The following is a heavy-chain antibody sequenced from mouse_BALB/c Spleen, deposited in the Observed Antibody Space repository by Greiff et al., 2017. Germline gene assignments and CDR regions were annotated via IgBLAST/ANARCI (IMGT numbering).Heavy chain of an antibody. CDR1: GFTFSSYG. CDR3: ARDGSLIYYGNHQFAY. V-gene: IGHV5-6-3*01. J-gene: IGHJ3*01. Sequence: EVHLVESGGGLVQPGGSLKLSCAASGFTFSSYGMSWVRQTPDKRLELVATINSNGGSTYYPDSVKGRFTISRDNAKNTLYLQMSSLKSEDTAMYYCARDGSLIYYGNHQFAYWGQGTLVTVSA. CDR2: INSNGGST. D-gene: IGHD2-1*01.